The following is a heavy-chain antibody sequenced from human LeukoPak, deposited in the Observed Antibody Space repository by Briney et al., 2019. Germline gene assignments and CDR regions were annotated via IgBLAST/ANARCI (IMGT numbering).Heavy chain of an antibody. CDR2: IRYDGSNK. CDR3: AKSRSPGFDY. V-gene: IGHV3-30*02. CDR1: GFTFSTYG. D-gene: IGHD1-14*01. Sequence: PGGSLRLSCAASGFTFSTYGMHWVRQAPGKGLEWVAFIRYDGSNKYCADSVKGRFTISRDNSKNTVFFQMNSLRAEDTAVYYCAKSRSPGFDYWGQGTLVTVSS. J-gene: IGHJ4*02.